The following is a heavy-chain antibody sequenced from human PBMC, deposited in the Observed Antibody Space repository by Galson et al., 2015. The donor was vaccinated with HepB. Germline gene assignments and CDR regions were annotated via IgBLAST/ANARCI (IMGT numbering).Heavy chain of an antibody. J-gene: IGHJ4*02. V-gene: IGHV3-21*01. CDR2: ISGSSSFI. Sequence: SLRLSCAASGFTFRTYTMNWVRQAPGKGLEWVSSISGSSSFIYYADSVRGRFTISRDNAKNSLYLQMKSLRAEDTAVYYCARDGVAATSRVDYWGQGTLVTVPS. CDR3: ARDGVAATSRVDY. D-gene: IGHD6-13*01. CDR1: GFTFRTYT.